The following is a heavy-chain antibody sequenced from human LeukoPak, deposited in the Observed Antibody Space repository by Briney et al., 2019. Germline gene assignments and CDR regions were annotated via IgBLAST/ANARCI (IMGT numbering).Heavy chain of an antibody. Sequence: GESLKISCKGSAYRFASYWIAWVRQMPGKGLEWMGIIYPGDSDTKYSPSFQGQVTISADKSISTAYLQLNSLKASDTAMYYCARLGHDYGDYWGQGTLVTVSS. J-gene: IGHJ4*02. V-gene: IGHV5-51*01. CDR3: ARLGHDYGDY. CDR2: IYPGDSDT. CDR1: AYRFASYW.